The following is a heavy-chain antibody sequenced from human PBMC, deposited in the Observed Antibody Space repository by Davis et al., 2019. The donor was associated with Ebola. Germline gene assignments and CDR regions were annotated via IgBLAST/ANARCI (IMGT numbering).Heavy chain of an antibody. D-gene: IGHD4-11*01. CDR2: IQSDGSNK. J-gene: IGHJ4*02. CDR1: GFTFSYSG. V-gene: IGHV3-30*02. Sequence: GESLKISCAASGFTFSYSGMHWVRQAPGKGLEWVAFIQSDGSNKYYADSVKGRFTISRDNTKNTLYLQMYSLRAEDTAVYYCARGERTVTTPLAYWGQGALVTVSS. CDR3: ARGERTVTTPLAY.